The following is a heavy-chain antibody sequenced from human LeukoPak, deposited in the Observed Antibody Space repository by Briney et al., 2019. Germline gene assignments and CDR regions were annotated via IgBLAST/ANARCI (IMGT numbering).Heavy chain of an antibody. Sequence: GGSLRLSCAASGFTFSSYWMSWARQAPGKGLEWVSAISGSGGSTYYADSVKGRFTISRDNSKNTLYLQMNSLRAEDTAVYYCATYYYDSSGSQWGQGTLVTVSS. CDR3: ATYYYDSSGSQ. CDR1: GFTFSSYW. V-gene: IGHV3-23*01. J-gene: IGHJ4*02. CDR2: ISGSGGST. D-gene: IGHD3-22*01.